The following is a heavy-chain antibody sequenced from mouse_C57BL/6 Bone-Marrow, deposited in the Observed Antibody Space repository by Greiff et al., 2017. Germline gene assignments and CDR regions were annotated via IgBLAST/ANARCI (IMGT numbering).Heavy chain of an antibody. D-gene: IGHD2-4*01. J-gene: IGHJ4*01. CDR2: ISSGGSYT. CDR1: GFTFSSYG. V-gene: IGHV5-6*01. Sequence: EVHLVESGGDLVKPGGSLKLSCAASGFTFSSYGMSWVRQTPDKRLEWVATISSGGSYTYYPDSVKGRFTISRDNAKNTLYLQMSSLKSEDTAMYYCARLITTGYYAMDYWGQGTSVTVSS. CDR3: ARLITTGYYAMDY.